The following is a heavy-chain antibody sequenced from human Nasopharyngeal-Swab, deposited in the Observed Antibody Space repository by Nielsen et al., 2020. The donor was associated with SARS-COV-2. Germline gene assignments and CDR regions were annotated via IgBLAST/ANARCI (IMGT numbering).Heavy chain of an antibody. Sequence: WVRQAPGQGLEWMGWISAYNGNTNYAQKLQGRVTMTTDTSTSTAYMELRSLRSDDTAVYYCASFSSSWPNFDYWGQGTLVTVSS. CDR2: ISAYNGNT. V-gene: IGHV1-18*01. J-gene: IGHJ4*02. CDR3: ASFSSSWPNFDY. D-gene: IGHD6-13*01.